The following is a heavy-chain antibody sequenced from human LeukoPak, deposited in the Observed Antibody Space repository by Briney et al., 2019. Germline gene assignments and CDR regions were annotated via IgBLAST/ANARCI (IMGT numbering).Heavy chain of an antibody. CDR1: GGSISSSSAY. V-gene: IGHV4-39*01. CDR2: MYYSGATYT. Sequence: SETLSLTCTVSGGSISSSSAYWGWIRQPPGKGLEWIGTMYYSGATYTYHNPSVKSRVTISVDTSESQFSLRLSSVTAADTAVYYCARWVTSTTTGAFDMWGQGTMVTVSS. CDR3: ARWVTSTTTGAFDM. D-gene: IGHD1-1*01. J-gene: IGHJ3*02.